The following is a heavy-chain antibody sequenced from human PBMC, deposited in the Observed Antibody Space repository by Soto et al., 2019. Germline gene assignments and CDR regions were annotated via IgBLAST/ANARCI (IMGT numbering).Heavy chain of an antibody. Sequence: PGGSLRLSCAASGFTFSSYSMNWVRQAPGKGLEWVSYISSSSSTIYYADSVKGRFTISRDNAKNSLYLQMNSLRDEDTAVYYCATLCFQSSGWYAYYYGMDVWGQGTPVTASS. J-gene: IGHJ6*02. D-gene: IGHD6-19*01. CDR3: ATLCFQSSGWYAYYYGMDV. V-gene: IGHV3-48*02. CDR1: GFTFSSYS. CDR2: ISSSSSTI.